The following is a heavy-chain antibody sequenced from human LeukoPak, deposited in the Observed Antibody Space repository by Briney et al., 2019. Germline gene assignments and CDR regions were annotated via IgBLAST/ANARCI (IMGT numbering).Heavy chain of an antibody. D-gene: IGHD2-21*01. Sequence: ASVKVSCKASGGTFSSYAISWVRQAPGQGLEWMGIISPSGSSTTYAQKFQGRVAMTRDMSTSTLYMEVSSLRSEDTAIYYCARGSIGSPRGSFDYWGQGTLVTVSS. V-gene: IGHV1-46*01. J-gene: IGHJ4*02. CDR1: GGTFSSYA. CDR2: ISPSGSST. CDR3: ARGSIGSPRGSFDY.